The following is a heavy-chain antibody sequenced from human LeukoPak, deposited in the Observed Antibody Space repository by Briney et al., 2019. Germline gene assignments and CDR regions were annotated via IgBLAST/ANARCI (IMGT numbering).Heavy chain of an antibody. CDR3: AKDPVYSSSWYVGRSAIDY. CDR2: ISYDGSNK. J-gene: IGHJ4*02. CDR1: GFTFSSYA. Sequence: GGSLRLSCAASGFTFSSYAMHWVRQAPGKGLEWVAVISYDGSNKYYADSVKGRFTISRDNSKNTLYLQMNSLRAEDTAVYYCAKDPVYSSSWYVGRSAIDYWGQGTLVTVSS. D-gene: IGHD6-13*01. V-gene: IGHV3-30-3*01.